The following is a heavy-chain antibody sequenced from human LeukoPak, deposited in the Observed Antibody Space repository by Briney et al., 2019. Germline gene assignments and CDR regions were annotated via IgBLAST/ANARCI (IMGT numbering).Heavy chain of an antibody. V-gene: IGHV1-69*13. Sequence: ASVKVSCKASGGTFSSYAISWVRQAPGQGLEWMGGIIPIFGTANYAQKFQGRVTITADESTSTAYMELSSLRSEDTAVYYCARGTVGGHYYDSSGYEPNDYWGQGTLVTVSS. CDR3: ARGTVGGHYYDSSGYEPNDY. J-gene: IGHJ4*02. D-gene: IGHD3-22*01. CDR2: IIPIFGTA. CDR1: GGTFSSYA.